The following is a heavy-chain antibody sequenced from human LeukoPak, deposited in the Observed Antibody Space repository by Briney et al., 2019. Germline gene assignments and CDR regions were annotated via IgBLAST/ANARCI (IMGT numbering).Heavy chain of an antibody. V-gene: IGHV1-3*01. CDR3: ASGHTITMDGFDP. CDR1: GYTFTSYA. D-gene: IGHD3-10*01. CDR2: INAGNGNT. J-gene: IGHJ5*02. Sequence: ASVKVSCKASGYTFTSYAVHWVRQAPGQRLEWMGWINAGNGNTKYSQKFQGRVTITRDTSASTAYMELSSLRSEDTAVYYCASGHTITMDGFDPWGQGTLVTVSS.